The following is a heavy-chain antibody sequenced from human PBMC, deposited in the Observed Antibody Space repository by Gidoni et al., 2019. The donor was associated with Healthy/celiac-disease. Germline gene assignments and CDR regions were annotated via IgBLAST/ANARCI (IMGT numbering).Heavy chain of an antibody. V-gene: IGHV4-31*03. J-gene: IGHJ4*02. CDR2: IYYSVST. CDR1: GGSIRSGGYS. D-gene: IGHD1-1*01. CDR3: ARSRTTRAIHDY. Sequence: QVQLQESGPGLVKPSQTLSLTCTVSGGSIRSGGYSWSWSRQHPGKGLEWIGYIYYSVSTYYIPSLKSRVTISVDTSKNQFSLKLSSVTAADTAVYYCARSRTTRAIHDYWGQGTLVTVSS.